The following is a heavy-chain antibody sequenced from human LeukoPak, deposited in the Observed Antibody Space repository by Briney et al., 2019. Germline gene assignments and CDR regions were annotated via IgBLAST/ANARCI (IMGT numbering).Heavy chain of an antibody. Sequence: SETLSLTCTVSGGSISSYYWSWIRQPPGKGLEWIGYIYYSGSTNYNPSLKSRVTISVDTSKNQFSLKLSSVTAADTAVYYCARGRIWLARPPNWFDPWGQGTLVTVSS. CDR2: IYYSGST. D-gene: IGHD3-22*01. J-gene: IGHJ5*02. V-gene: IGHV4-59*01. CDR3: ARGRIWLARPPNWFDP. CDR1: GGSISSYY.